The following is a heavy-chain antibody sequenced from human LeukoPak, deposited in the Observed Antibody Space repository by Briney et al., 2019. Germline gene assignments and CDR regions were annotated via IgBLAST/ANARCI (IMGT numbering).Heavy chain of an antibody. J-gene: IGHJ4*02. CDR1: GYTLTELT. D-gene: IGHD6-19*01. V-gene: IGHV1-24*01. CDR2: FDPEDGET. CDR3: ATDRRFSSGWAY. Sequence: GASVKVSCKVSGYTLTELTMHWVRQAPGKGLEWMGGFDPEDGETIYAQKFQGRVTMTEDTSTDTAYMELSSLRSEDTAVYYCATDRRFSSGWAYWGQGTLVTVSS.